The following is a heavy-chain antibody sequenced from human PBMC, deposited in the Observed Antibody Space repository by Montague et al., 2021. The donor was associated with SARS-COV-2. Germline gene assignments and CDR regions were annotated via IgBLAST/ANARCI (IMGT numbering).Heavy chain of an antibody. Sequence: FLRLSCAASGFTFDDYTMHWVRQVPGKGLEWVSLISWDGYSTYYGDSVKGRFTISRDDSKNSLYLQMNSLRTEDTALYYCAKGGTSMLTSVDYWGQGTLVTVSS. D-gene: IGHD5-18*01. J-gene: IGHJ4*02. CDR3: AKGGTSMLTSVDY. CDR1: GFTFDDYT. CDR2: ISWDGYST. V-gene: IGHV3-43*01.